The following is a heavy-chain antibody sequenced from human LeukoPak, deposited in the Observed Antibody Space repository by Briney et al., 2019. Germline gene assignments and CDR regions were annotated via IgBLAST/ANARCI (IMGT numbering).Heavy chain of an antibody. CDR3: ASFLAGYYYDSSGFLGIGIDY. CDR2: IYTSGST. CDR1: GGSISRGNCY. D-gene: IGHD3-22*01. V-gene: IGHV4-61*02. J-gene: IGHJ4*02. Sequence: RPSATLSLTCRVSGGSISRGNCYWNWIRQPAGKGLEWIGRIYTSGSTNYDPSLKSRVTISVDTSKNQFSLKLSSVTAADTAVYYCASFLAGYYYDSSGFLGIGIDYWGQGTLVTVSS.